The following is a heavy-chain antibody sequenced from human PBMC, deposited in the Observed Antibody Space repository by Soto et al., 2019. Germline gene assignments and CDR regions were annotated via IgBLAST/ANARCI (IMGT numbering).Heavy chain of an antibody. CDR1: GCTCSSYW. CDR2: INSSSSNT. CDR3: ARLSGPPPHEYFQH. D-gene: IGHD2-15*01. V-gene: IGHV3-21*01. Sequence: GGSMRLSCAASGCTCSSYWMHWVRQAQGKGLVWVSSINSSSSNTYYADSVKGRFTISRDNAKNSLYLQMNSLRAEDTAVYYCARLSGPPPHEYFQHWGQGTLVTVSS. J-gene: IGHJ1*01.